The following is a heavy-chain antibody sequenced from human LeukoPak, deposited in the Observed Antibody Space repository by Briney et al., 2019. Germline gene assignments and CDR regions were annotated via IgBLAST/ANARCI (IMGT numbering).Heavy chain of an antibody. CDR1: GFTFSSYS. J-gene: IGHJ4*02. V-gene: IGHV3-21*01. CDR3: ARDLDYGDYLWYFDY. CDR2: ISSSSSYI. Sequence: GGSLRLSCAASGFTFSSYSMNWVRQAPGKGLEWVSSISSSSSYIYCADSVKGRFTISRDNAKNSLYLQMNSLRAEDTAVYYCARDLDYGDYLWYFDYWGQGTLVTVSS. D-gene: IGHD4-17*01.